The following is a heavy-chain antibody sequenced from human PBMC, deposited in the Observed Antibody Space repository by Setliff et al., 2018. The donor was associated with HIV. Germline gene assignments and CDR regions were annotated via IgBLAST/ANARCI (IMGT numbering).Heavy chain of an antibody. CDR2: IVPILGIT. CDR1: GYTFTGYY. D-gene: IGHD5-12*01. J-gene: IGHJ4*02. Sequence: SVKVSCKASGYTFTGYYIHWVRQAPGQGLEWMGGIVPILGITNYAQKFQGRVTITADESTSTAYMELSSLRSEDTAVYYCAISLLSARWLLGYWGQGTLVTVSS. V-gene: IGHV1-69*10. CDR3: AISLLSARWLLGY.